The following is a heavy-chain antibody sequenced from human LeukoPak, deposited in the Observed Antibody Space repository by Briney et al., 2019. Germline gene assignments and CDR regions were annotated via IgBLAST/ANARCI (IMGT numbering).Heavy chain of an antibody. CDR1: GGSISSYY. Sequence: SETLSLACTVSGGSISSYYWSWIRQPPGKGLEWIGYIYYSGSTNYNPSLKSRVTISVDTSKNQFSLKLSSVTAADTAVYYCARGGSTGTNLNWVDPWGQGTLVTVSS. V-gene: IGHV4-59*01. D-gene: IGHD1-1*01. J-gene: IGHJ5*02. CDR2: IYYSGST. CDR3: ARGGSTGTNLNWVDP.